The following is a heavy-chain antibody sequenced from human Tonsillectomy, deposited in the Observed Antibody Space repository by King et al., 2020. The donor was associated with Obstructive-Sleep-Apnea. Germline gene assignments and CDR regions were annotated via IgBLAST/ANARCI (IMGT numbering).Heavy chain of an antibody. CDR2: IIPMFGTA. Sequence: QLVQSGAEVKKSGSSVKVSCKASGGTSSNYAITWVRQAPGQGIEWMGGIIPMFGTANYAQKFQGRVTHTADESTSTAYMEVRSLRPEDTAVYYCASCSVPFGSYAVGEDWSNYYYYGMDVWGQGPTVTVSS. J-gene: IGHJ6*02. CDR3: ASCSVPFGSYAVGEDWSNYYYYGMDV. V-gene: IGHV1-69*01. CDR1: GGTSSNYA. D-gene: IGHD3-16*01.